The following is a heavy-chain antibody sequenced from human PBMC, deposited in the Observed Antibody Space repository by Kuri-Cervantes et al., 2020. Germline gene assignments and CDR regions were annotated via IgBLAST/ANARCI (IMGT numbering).Heavy chain of an antibody. CDR1: EFTFSSDG. CDR3: AKDHPYVLRFLEWLFWRYYYYCMDV. D-gene: IGHD3-3*01. J-gene: IGHJ6*02. CDR2: ISYDGSNK. V-gene: IGHV3-30*18. Sequence: GESLKISCAASEFTFSSDGMHWVRQAPGKGLEWVAVISYDGSNKYYADSVKGRFTITRDNSKNTLYLQMNSRSAEDTAVYYCAKDHPYVLRFLEWLFWRYYYYCMDVWGQGTTVTVSS.